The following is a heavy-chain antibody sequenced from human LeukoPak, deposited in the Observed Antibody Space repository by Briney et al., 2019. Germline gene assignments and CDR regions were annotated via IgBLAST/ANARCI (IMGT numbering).Heavy chain of an antibody. Sequence: SETPSLTCTVSGGSISSSSYYWGWIRQPPGKGLEWIGSIYYSGSTYYNPSLKSRVTISVDTSKNQFSLKLSSVTAADTAVYYCASSQLLSEGGLSWFDPWGQGTLVTVSS. CDR1: GGSISSSSYY. CDR2: IYYSGST. J-gene: IGHJ5*02. CDR3: ASSQLLSEGGLSWFDP. D-gene: IGHD2-2*01. V-gene: IGHV4-39*07.